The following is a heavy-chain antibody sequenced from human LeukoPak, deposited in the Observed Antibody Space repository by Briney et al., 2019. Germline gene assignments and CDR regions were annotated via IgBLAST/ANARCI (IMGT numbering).Heavy chain of an antibody. CDR2: IYYSGST. Sequence: SQTLSLTCTVAGGSISSYYWSWVRQPPGKGLEWIGYIYYSGSTNYNPSLKSRVTISVDTSKNQFSLKLSSVTAADPALYHCARERSYGAFAFWGQGTLVTVSS. CDR3: ARERSYGAFAF. D-gene: IGHD1-26*01. J-gene: IGHJ4*02. V-gene: IGHV4-59*12. CDR1: GGSISSYY.